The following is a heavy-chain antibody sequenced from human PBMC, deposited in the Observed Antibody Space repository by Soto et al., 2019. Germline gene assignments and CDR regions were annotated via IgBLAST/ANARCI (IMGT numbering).Heavy chain of an antibody. J-gene: IGHJ6*02. CDR2: ISYDGSNK. V-gene: IGHV3-30*18. CDR1: GFTFSSYG. D-gene: IGHD1-26*01. Sequence: QVQLVESGGGVVQPGRSLRLSCAASGFTFSSYGMHWVRQAPGKGLEWVAVISYDGSNKYYADSVKGRFTISRDNSKNTLHLQMNSLRAEDTAVYYCAKDAYPLPTEWEVGYYGMDVWGQGTTVTVS. CDR3: AKDAYPLPTEWEVGYYGMDV.